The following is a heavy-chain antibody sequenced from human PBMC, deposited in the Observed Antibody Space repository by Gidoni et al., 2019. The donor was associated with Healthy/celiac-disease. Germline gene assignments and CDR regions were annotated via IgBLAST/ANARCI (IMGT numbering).Heavy chain of an antibody. CDR2: IIPIFGTA. J-gene: IGHJ4*02. V-gene: IGHV1-69*01. Sequence: QVQRVQSGAEVKKPGSSVKVSCKASGGTFRSYAISWVRQDPGQGLEWMGGIIPIFGTANYAQKFQGRVTITADESTSTAYMELSSLRSEDTAVYYCARDGCSGSYYPLDYWGQGTLVTVSS. D-gene: IGHD3-10*02. CDR3: ARDGCSGSYYPLDY. CDR1: GGTFRSYA.